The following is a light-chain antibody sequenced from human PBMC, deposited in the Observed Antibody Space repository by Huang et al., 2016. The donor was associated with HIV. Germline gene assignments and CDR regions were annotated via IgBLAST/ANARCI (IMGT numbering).Light chain of an antibody. V-gene: IGKV1-39*01. J-gene: IGKJ1*01. CDR2: AAS. CDR1: QSISGY. Sequence: DIQMTQSPSSLSASVGDRVTITCRASQSISGYLSWYQQKPWKAPHLLMYAASTLQSGVPSRFSGSGSGIDFTLTISSLQPEDFATYDCQQSFSTPPTFGQGTNVEI. CDR3: QQSFSTPPT.